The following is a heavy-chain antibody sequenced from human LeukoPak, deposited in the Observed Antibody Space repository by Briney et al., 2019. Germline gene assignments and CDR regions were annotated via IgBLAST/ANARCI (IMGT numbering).Heavy chain of an antibody. Sequence: GGSLRLSCAASGFTFSSYEMNWVRQAPGKGLEWVSGITGSGGSTYYADSVEGRFTISRDNSKNTLFLQMKSLRAEDTALYYCAKVVRRGSSASMDYFDYWGQGTLVTVSS. J-gene: IGHJ4*02. CDR3: AKVVRRGSSASMDYFDY. V-gene: IGHV3-23*01. CDR2: ITGSGGST. CDR1: GFTFSSYE. D-gene: IGHD6-6*01.